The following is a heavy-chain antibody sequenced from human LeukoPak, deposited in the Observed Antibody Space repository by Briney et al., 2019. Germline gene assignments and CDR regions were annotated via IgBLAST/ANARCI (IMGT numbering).Heavy chain of an antibody. Sequence: PGGSLRLSCAASGFTFSGSAMHWVRQASGKGLEWVGRIRSKTNSYATSYAASVKGRFALTRDDSKNTAYLQMNSLKTEDTAVYYCARDQGYDFWSGYLPNWFDPWGQGTLVTVSS. V-gene: IGHV3-73*01. CDR3: ARDQGYDFWSGYLPNWFDP. CDR2: IRSKTNSYAT. J-gene: IGHJ5*02. CDR1: GFTFSGSA. D-gene: IGHD3-3*01.